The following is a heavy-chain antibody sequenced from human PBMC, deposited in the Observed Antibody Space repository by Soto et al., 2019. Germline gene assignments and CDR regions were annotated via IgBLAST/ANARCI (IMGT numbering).Heavy chain of an antibody. CDR2: IYWDDED. CDR3: AALLRGALAYYFDS. J-gene: IGHJ4*01. V-gene: IGHV2-5*02. Sequence: QITLNDSGPPLVKPTQTLTLTCAFSDFSATSSAVGVAWLRQPPGKALEWLAVIYWDDEDRYRPSLKTRLTIIQETSKHQVVLRMTTMEPVDTGTYYCAALLRGALAYYFDSWCYGTRVPVTS. D-gene: IGHD3-10*01. CDR1: DFSATSSAVG.